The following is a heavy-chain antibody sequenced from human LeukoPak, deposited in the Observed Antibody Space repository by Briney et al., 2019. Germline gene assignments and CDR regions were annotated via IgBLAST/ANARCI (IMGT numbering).Heavy chain of an antibody. J-gene: IGHJ4*02. V-gene: IGHV4-59*08. CDR2: IYYSGST. CDR3: ARHKYASHFDY. Sequence: SETLSLTCTVSGGSISRYYWSWIRQPPGKGLEWIGYIYYSGSTNYNPSLKSRVTISVDTSKNQFSLKLSSVTAADTAVYYCARHKYASHFDYWGQGTLVTVSS. CDR1: GGSISRYY. D-gene: IGHD2-8*01.